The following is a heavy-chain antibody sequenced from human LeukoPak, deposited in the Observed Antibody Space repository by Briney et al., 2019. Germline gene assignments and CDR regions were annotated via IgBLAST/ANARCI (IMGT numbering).Heavy chain of an antibody. D-gene: IGHD3-3*01. CDR3: ARQVPIRKSGYQGLYFDY. V-gene: IGHV4-39*01. Sequence: SETLSLTCTVSGGSISSSSYYWGWIRQPPGKGLEWIGSIYYSGSTYYNPSLKSRVTISVDTSKNQFSLKLSSVTAADTAVYYCARQVPIRKSGYQGLYFDYWGQGTLVTVSS. CDR2: IYYSGST. CDR1: GGSISSSSYY. J-gene: IGHJ4*02.